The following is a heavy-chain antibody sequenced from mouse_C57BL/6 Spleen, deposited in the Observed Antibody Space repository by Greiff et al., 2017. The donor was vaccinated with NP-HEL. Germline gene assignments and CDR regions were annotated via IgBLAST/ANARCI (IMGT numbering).Heavy chain of an antibody. CDR1: GYTFTSYW. CDR2: IDPSDSYT. V-gene: IGHV1-59*01. D-gene: IGHD2-4*01. Sequence: VQLQQPGAELVRPGTSVKLSCKASGYTFTSYWMHWVKQRPGQGLEWIGVIDPSDSYTNYNQKFKGKATLTVDTSSSTAYMQLSSLTSEDSAVYYCARSWYDSAWFAYWGQGTLVTVSA. J-gene: IGHJ3*01. CDR3: ARSWYDSAWFAY.